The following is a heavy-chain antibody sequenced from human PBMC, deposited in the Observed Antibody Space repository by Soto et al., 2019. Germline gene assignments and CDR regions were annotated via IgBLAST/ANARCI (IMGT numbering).Heavy chain of an antibody. V-gene: IGHV4-39*01. Sequence: QLQLQESGPGLVKPSETLSLTCSVSGGSIDSSAFYWVWIRQPPGEGLEWIGRTYYRRNTYYNSSLRSRVPLSVDTSKNQFSLRLSSVTAADTAVYYCARHGHWAPLDDWGQGTLVTVSS. D-gene: IGHD3-16*01. CDR3: ARHGHWAPLDD. CDR2: TYYRRNT. J-gene: IGHJ4*02. CDR1: GGSIDSSAFY.